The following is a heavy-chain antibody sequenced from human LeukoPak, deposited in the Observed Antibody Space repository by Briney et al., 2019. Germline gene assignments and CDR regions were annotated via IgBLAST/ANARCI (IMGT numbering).Heavy chain of an antibody. Sequence: PSETLSLTCTVSGGSISCYYWSWIRQPPGKGLEWIGYIYYSGSTNYNPSLKSRVTISVDTSKNQFSLKLSSVTAADTAVYYCARFGGYSYGSAADYWGQGTLVTVSS. V-gene: IGHV4-59*01. CDR1: GGSISCYY. CDR2: IYYSGST. J-gene: IGHJ4*02. D-gene: IGHD5-18*01. CDR3: ARFGGYSYGSAADY.